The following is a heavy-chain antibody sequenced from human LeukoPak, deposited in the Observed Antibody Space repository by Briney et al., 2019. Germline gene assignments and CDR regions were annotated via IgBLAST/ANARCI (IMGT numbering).Heavy chain of an antibody. J-gene: IGHJ4*02. CDR2: ISPSGGST. CDR3: ARAMTPSDYYDSSGYYNY. Sequence: ASVKVSCKAFGYTFTSNYMHWVRQAPGQGPEWMGVISPSGGSTTYAQKFQGRVTLTRDMSTSTDYLELSSLRSEDTAVYYCARAMTPSDYYDSSGYYNYWGQGTLVTVSS. V-gene: IGHV1-46*01. CDR1: GYTFTSNY. D-gene: IGHD3-22*01.